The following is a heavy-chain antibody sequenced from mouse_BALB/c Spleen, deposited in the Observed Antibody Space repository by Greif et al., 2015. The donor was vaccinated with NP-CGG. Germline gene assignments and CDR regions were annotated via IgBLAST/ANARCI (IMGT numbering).Heavy chain of an antibody. CDR1: GFDFSRYW. D-gene: IGHD4-1*01. Sequence: EVQGVESGGGLVQPGGSLKLSCAASGFDFSRYWMSWVRQAPGKGLEWIGEINPDSSTINYTPSLKDKFIISRDNAKNTLYPQMSKVRSEDTALYYCARPDWAWFAYWGQGTLVTVSA. J-gene: IGHJ3*01. V-gene: IGHV4-1*02. CDR2: INPDSSTI. CDR3: ARPDWAWFAY.